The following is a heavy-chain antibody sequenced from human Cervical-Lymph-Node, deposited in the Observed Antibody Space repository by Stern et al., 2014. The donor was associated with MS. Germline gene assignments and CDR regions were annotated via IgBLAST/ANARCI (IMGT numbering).Heavy chain of an antibody. CDR3: ARDKMHAFDY. CDR1: GYTFTTYG. Sequence: VQLVESGTEVKKPGASVLVSCKASGYTFTTYGITWVRQAPGQGLEWMGWISADSGNTKYAQKFQDRVPMTRDTPTGTAYMEVRSLRSEDTAVYYCARDKMHAFDYWGQGTQVTVPS. D-gene: IGHD2-8*01. V-gene: IGHV1-18*01. CDR2: ISADSGNT. J-gene: IGHJ4*02.